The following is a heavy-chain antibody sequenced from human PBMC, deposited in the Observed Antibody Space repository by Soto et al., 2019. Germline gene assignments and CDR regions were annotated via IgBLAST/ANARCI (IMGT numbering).Heavy chain of an antibody. CDR3: ARGRWAAGGYFDY. J-gene: IGHJ4*02. Sequence: GGSLRLSCAASGFTFSSYWMHWVRQAPGKGLVWVSRINSDGSSTSYADSVKGRFTISRDNAKNTLYLQMNSLRAEDTAVYYYARGRWAAGGYFDYWGQGTLVTVSS. CDR1: GFTFSSYW. V-gene: IGHV3-74*01. CDR2: INSDGSST. D-gene: IGHD6-13*01.